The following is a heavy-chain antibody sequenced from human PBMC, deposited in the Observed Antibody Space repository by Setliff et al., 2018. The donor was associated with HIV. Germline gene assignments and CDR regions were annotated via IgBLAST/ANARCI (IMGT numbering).Heavy chain of an antibody. V-gene: IGHV3-74*01. CDR2: INSDGRST. CDR1: GFTFSGSW. Sequence: GGSLRLSCAASGFTFSGSWMHWVRQAPGEGLVRISRINSDGRSTIYADSVKGRFTISRDNAKNTLYLQMNSLRAEDTAVYYCARPYTVWVYGMDLWGQGTTVTVSS. CDR3: ARPYTVWVYGMDL. D-gene: IGHD2-8*01. J-gene: IGHJ6*02.